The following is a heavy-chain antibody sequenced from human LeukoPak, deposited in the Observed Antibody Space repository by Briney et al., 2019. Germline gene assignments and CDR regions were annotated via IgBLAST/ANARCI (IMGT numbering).Heavy chain of an antibody. D-gene: IGHD3-10*01. V-gene: IGHV4-39*07. CDR1: GGSISSSNYY. CDR3: ARCAYGYGSGRYMDV. J-gene: IGHJ6*03. Sequence: PSETLSLTCTVSGGSISSSNYYWGWIRQPPGKGLEWIGSIYHSGSTYYNPSLKSRVTISVDTSKNQFSLKLSSVTAADTAVYYCARCAYGYGSGRYMDVWGKGTTVTISS. CDR2: IYHSGST.